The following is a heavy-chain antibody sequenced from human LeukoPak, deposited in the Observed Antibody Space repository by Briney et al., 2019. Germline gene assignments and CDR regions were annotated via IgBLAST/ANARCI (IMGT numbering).Heavy chain of an antibody. D-gene: IGHD3-10*01. CDR2: IKQDGREK. V-gene: IGHV3-7*03. CDR3: ARDGTGSETFDY. J-gene: IGHJ4*02. CDR1: GFTFSSYW. Sequence: PGGSLRLSCAASGFTFSSYWMSWVRQAPGKGLEWVAYIKQDGREKYYVDSVKGRFTISRDNAKNSLYLQMSSLRAEDTAVYYCARDGTGSETFDYWGQGTLVTVSS.